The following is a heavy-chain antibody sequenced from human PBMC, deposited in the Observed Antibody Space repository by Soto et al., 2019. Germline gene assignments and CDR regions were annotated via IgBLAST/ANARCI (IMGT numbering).Heavy chain of an antibody. CDR1: RFTVSSNY. Sequence: EVQLVETGGGLIQPGGSLRLSCAASRFTVSSNYMSWVRQAPGKGLEWVSVIYSGGSTYYADSVKGRFTISRDNSKNTLYLQMNSLRAEDTAVYYCAANSGYDYYFDYWGQGTLVTVSS. V-gene: IGHV3-53*02. D-gene: IGHD5-12*01. CDR2: IYSGGST. J-gene: IGHJ4*02. CDR3: AANSGYDYYFDY.